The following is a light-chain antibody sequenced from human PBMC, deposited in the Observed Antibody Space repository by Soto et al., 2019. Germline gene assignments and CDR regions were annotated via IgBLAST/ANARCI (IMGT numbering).Light chain of an antibody. CDR1: QSVSSN. CDR2: GAS. Sequence: EIVMTQSPATLSVSPGERATLSCRASQSVSSNLAWYQQKPGQAPRLLIYGASTRATGIPARFSGSGSGTKFTITISSLQSEDFAVYYWQQYNNWPPWTFGQGTKVEIK. J-gene: IGKJ1*01. CDR3: QQYNNWPPWT. V-gene: IGKV3-15*01.